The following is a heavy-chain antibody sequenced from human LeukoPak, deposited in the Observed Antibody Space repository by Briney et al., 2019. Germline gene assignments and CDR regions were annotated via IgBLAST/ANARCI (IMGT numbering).Heavy chain of an antibody. J-gene: IGHJ6*02. CDR3: ARDSEDGSNYYYGMDV. CDR2: IYSGGST. CDR1: GFTVSSNY. D-gene: IGHD3-10*01. V-gene: IGHV3-53*01. Sequence: PGGSLRLSCAASGFTVSSNYMSWVCQAPGKGLEWVSVIYSGGSTYYADSVKGRFTISRDNSKNTLYLQMNSLRAEDTAVYYCARDSEDGSNYYYGMDVWGQGTTVTVSS.